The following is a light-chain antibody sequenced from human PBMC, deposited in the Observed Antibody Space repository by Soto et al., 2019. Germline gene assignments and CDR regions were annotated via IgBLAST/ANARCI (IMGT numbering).Light chain of an antibody. CDR1: QSISTY. V-gene: IGKV1-39*01. J-gene: IGKJ1*01. Sequence: DIQLTQSPSSLSASVGDRITITCRASQSISTYLNWYQQKPGEAPTLLVYESSTLQSGVPSRFSGSGFGAEFTLTVSSLQPEYFATYYCQQSYSNPTWTFGQGTKVEIK. CDR2: ESS. CDR3: QQSYSNPTWT.